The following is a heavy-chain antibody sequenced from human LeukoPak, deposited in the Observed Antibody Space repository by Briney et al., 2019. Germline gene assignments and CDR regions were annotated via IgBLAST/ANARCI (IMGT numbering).Heavy chain of an antibody. D-gene: IGHD1-26*01. CDR1: GGSISSSSYY. CDR3: ARAIEVGAMTPFDY. Sequence: PSETLSLTCTVSGGSISSSSYYWGWIRQPPGKGLEWIGSIYYSGSTYYNPSLKSRVTISVDTSKNQFSLELSSVTAADTAVYYCARAIEVGAMTPFDYWGQGTLVTVSS. J-gene: IGHJ4*02. V-gene: IGHV4-39*07. CDR2: IYYSGST.